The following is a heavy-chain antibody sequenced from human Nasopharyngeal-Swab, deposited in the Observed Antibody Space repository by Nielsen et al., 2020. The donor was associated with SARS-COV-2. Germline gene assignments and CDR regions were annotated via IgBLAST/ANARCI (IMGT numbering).Heavy chain of an antibody. Sequence: SETLSLTCTVSGGSISSYYWSWIRQPQGKGLEWIGYIYYSGSTNYNPSLKSRVTISVDTSKNQFSLKLSSVTAADTAVYYCARAQSITMIIGAFDIWGQGTMVTVSS. V-gene: IGHV4-59*12. D-gene: IGHD3-22*01. CDR3: ARAQSITMIIGAFDI. CDR1: GGSISSYY. CDR2: IYYSGST. J-gene: IGHJ3*02.